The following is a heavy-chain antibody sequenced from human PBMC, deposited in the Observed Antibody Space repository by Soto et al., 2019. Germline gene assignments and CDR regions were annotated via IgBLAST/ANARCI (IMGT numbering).Heavy chain of an antibody. CDR3: ARVGPYYDILTGYLREIDY. Sequence: ASVKVSCKASGYTFTSYDINWVRQATGQGLEWMGWMNPNSGNTGYAQKFQGRVTMTRNTSISTAYMELSSLRSEDTAVYYCARVGPYYDILTGYLREIDYWGQGTLVNVSS. V-gene: IGHV1-8*01. CDR1: GYTFTSYD. J-gene: IGHJ4*02. D-gene: IGHD3-9*01. CDR2: MNPNSGNT.